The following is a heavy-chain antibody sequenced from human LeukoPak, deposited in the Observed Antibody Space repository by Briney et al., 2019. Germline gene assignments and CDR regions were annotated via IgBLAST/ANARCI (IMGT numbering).Heavy chain of an antibody. CDR1: RFTVSRNY. V-gene: IGHV3-66*01. Sequence: GRSLRLSCAASRFTVSRNYMSWDRQAPGKGLEWVSVMYGGGSTYYADSVKGRFTISRDNSKNTLYLQMNSLRAEDTAVYYCARDSGWYSGPYYFDYWGQGTLVTVSS. J-gene: IGHJ4*02. CDR3: ARDSGWYSGPYYFDY. D-gene: IGHD6-19*01. CDR2: MYGGGST.